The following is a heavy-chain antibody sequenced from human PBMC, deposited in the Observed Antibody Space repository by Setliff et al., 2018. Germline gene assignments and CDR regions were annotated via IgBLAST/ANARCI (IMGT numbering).Heavy chain of an antibody. V-gene: IGHV3-15*07. CDR1: GFRFSDAW. D-gene: IGHD1-26*01. Sequence: LGGSLRLSCAASGFRFSDAWMNWVRQAPGKGLEWVGRIKRRGDGETIDYAAPVKGRFSISRDDSKDTLYLQMNSLKTEDTAVYFCARVYCRHSCLVESYMDVWGTGTTVTVSS. CDR2: IKRRGDGETI. J-gene: IGHJ6*03. CDR3: ARVYCRHSCLVESYMDV.